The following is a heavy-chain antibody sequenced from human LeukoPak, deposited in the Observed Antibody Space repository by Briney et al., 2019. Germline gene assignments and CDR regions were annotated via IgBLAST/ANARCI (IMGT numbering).Heavy chain of an antibody. CDR3: ARGLRKDWFDP. CDR1: GGSISSYY. J-gene: IGHJ5*02. Sequence: SETLSLTCTVSGGSISSYYWSWIRQPPGKGLEWIGYIYYSGSTNYNPSLKSRDTISVDTSKNQFSLKLSSVTAADTAVYYCARGLRKDWFDPWGQGTLVTVSS. CDR2: IYYSGST. V-gene: IGHV4-59*01.